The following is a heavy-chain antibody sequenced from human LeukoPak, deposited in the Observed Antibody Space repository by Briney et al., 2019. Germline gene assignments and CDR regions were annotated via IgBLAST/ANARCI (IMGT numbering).Heavy chain of an antibody. D-gene: IGHD3-10*01. Sequence: SVKVSCKASGGTFSSYGISWVRQAPGQGLEWMGGIIPIFKTANYAQNFQGRVAITTDESTRTAYMEPSSLRSEDTAVYYCAGSPGSGSYYYYMDVWGKGTTVTVSS. V-gene: IGHV1-69*05. CDR1: GGTFSSYG. J-gene: IGHJ6*03. CDR2: IIPIFKTA. CDR3: AGSPGSGSYYYYMDV.